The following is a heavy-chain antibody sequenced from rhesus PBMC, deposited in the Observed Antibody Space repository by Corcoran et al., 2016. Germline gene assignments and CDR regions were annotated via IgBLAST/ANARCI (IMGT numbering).Heavy chain of an antibody. J-gene: IGHJ5-2*02. D-gene: IGHD3-16*01. CDR1: GGSISGPFY. Sequence: QVQLQESGPGLVKPSEPLSLTCFVSGGSISGPFYWTWIRQSPGGGLEWIGDVNGPNGVPNYNPSLRSRVMVSKDTTNIRFSMKLTSMTAADTAAYFCARWGDYSADRFKDSLYSWGRGLLVTVSS. CDR2: VNGPNGVP. V-gene: IGHV4S7*01. CDR3: ARWGDYSADRFKDSLYS.